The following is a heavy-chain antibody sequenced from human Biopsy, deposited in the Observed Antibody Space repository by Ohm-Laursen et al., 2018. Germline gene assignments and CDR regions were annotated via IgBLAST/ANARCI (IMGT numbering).Heavy chain of an antibody. D-gene: IGHD3-22*01. J-gene: IGHJ2*01. V-gene: IGHV4-59*01. CDR2: VSYTGST. CDR3: ARDRGFYSDRTVPGYFDL. Sequence: SETLFLTCTVSGDSISSYYWSWIRQPPGKGLEWIGYVSYTGSTDYNPSLQSRVTISVDTSKNHFSLRLRSVTPADTAMYYCARDRGFYSDRTVPGYFDLWGRGTLVTVSS. CDR1: GDSISSYY.